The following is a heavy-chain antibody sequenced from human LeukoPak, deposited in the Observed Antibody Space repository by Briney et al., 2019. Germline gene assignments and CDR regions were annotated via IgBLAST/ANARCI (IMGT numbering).Heavy chain of an antibody. CDR3: AREEGQQLVLSGNDY. CDR1: GFTFSSYS. CDR2: ISSSSGYV. D-gene: IGHD6-13*01. V-gene: IGHV3-21*01. Sequence: GGSLRLSCAASGFTFSSYSMNWVRQAPGKGLEWVSSISSSSGYVYYADSVKGRFTISRDNAKNSLYLQMNSLRAEDTAVYYCAREEGQQLVLSGNDYWGQGTLVTVSS. J-gene: IGHJ4*02.